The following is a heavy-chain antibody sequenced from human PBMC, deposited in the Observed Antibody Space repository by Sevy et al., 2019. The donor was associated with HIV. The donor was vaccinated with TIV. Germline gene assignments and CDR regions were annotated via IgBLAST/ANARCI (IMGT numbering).Heavy chain of an antibody. V-gene: IGHV4-61*01. D-gene: IGHD6-13*01. J-gene: IGHJ3*02. CDR3: ARAHTAAGMVDAFDI. Sequence: SETLSLTCTVSGGSVSSGSYYWSWIRQPPGKGLEWIGYIYYSGSTNYNPSLKSRVTISVDTSKNQFPLKLSSVTAADTAGYYCARAHTAAGMVDAFDIWGQGTMVTVSS. CDR2: IYYSGST. CDR1: GGSVSSGSYY.